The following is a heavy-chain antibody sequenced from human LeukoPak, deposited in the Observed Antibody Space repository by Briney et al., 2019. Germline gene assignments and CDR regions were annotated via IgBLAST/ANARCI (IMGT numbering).Heavy chain of an antibody. J-gene: IGHJ4*02. D-gene: IGHD1-26*01. V-gene: IGHV4-4*02. CDR2: VHLSGAT. Sequence: SGTLSLTCAVSGGPITTTNWWSWVRQPPGKGLEWIGEVHLSGATNYNPSLESRVSMSIDKSKNHLSLEVTSVTAADTAIYYCTRESGAFSPFGFWGQGTLLTVSS. CDR3: TRESGAFSPFGF. CDR1: GGPITTTNW.